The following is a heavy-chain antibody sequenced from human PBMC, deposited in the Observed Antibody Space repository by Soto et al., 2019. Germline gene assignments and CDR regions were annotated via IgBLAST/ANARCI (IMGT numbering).Heavy chain of an antibody. J-gene: IGHJ4*02. CDR3: ASSGKYYDFWTGGDY. V-gene: IGHV3-30-3*01. CDR1: GFTFSSYA. D-gene: IGHD3-3*01. Sequence: GGSLRLSCAASGFTFSSYAMHWVRQAPGKGLEWVAVISYDGSNKYYADSVTGRFTISRDNSKNTLYLQMNSLGAEDTAVYYCASSGKYYDFWTGGDYWGQGTLVTVSS. CDR2: ISYDGSNK.